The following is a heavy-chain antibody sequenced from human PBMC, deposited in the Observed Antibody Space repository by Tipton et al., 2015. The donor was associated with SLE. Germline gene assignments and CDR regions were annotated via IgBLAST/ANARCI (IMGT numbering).Heavy chain of an antibody. CDR3: ARTQGVWSGYYMDY. J-gene: IGHJ4*02. V-gene: IGHV4-59*01. CDR1: GGSISSYY. D-gene: IGHD3-3*01. Sequence: TLSLTCTVSGGSISSYYWSWIRQPPGKGLEWIGYIYYSGGTNYNPSLKSRVTISVDTSKNQFSLKLSSVTAADTAVYYCARTQGVWSGYYMDYWGQGTLVTVSS. CDR2: IYYSGGT.